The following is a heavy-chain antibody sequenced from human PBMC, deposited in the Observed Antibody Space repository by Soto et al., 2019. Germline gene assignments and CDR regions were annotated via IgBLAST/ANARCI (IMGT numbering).Heavy chain of an antibody. CDR1: GGSISNGGYY. J-gene: IGHJ5*02. CDR2: IFYSGST. D-gene: IGHD2-2*02. V-gene: IGHV4-31*03. CDR3: ARDDRYCSSTSCYTGWFAP. Sequence: SDTLSLTCTVSGGSISNGGYYWSWIRQHPGKGLEWIGYIFYSGSTYYNPSLKSRVTMSVDTSKNQFSLKLSSVTAADTAVYYCARDDRYCSSTSCYTGWFAPWGQGTLVTGSS.